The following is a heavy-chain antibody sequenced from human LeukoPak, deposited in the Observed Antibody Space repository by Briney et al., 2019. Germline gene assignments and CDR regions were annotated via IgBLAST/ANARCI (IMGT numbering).Heavy chain of an antibody. CDR1: GFTVRSNY. J-gene: IGHJ3*02. D-gene: IGHD3-22*01. CDR2: IYSGGST. CDR3: AREYYDSSGWEALVI. Sequence: PGGSLRLSCAASGFTVRSNYMRLVRQAPGKGLEWVSVIYSGGSTYSAHSVKGRFTISRDNSKNTLYLQMNSLRAEDTAAYYCAREYYDSSGWEALVIWGQGTMVTVSS. V-gene: IGHV3-53*01.